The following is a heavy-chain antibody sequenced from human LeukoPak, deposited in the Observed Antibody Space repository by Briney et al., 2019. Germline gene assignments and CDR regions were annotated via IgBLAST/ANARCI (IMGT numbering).Heavy chain of an antibody. J-gene: IGHJ4*02. Sequence: ASETLSLTCTVSGGSISSYYWSWIRQPPGKGLEWLGRIYTSGSTNYNPSLKSRVTISVDTSKNQFSLKLSSVTAADTAVYYCARGTTYNQYYYDSSGYYSFDYWGQGTLVTVSS. V-gene: IGHV4-4*08. D-gene: IGHD3-22*01. CDR1: GGSISSYY. CDR2: IYTSGST. CDR3: ARGTTYNQYYYDSSGYYSFDY.